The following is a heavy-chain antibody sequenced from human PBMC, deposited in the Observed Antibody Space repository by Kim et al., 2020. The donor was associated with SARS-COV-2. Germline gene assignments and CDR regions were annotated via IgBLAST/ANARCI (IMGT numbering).Heavy chain of an antibody. D-gene: IGHD6-13*01. V-gene: IGHV1-18*01. Sequence: AQKLQGRVTMTTDTSTSTAYMELRSLRSDDTAVYYCARGPPPLYSLFDYWGQGTLVTVSS. CDR3: ARGPPPLYSLFDY. J-gene: IGHJ4*02.